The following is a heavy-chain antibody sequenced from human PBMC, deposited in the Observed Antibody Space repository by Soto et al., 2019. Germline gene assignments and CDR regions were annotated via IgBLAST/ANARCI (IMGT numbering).Heavy chain of an antibody. V-gene: IGHV4-4*07. J-gene: IGHJ5*02. D-gene: IGHD3-10*01. CDR2: LHVSGST. CDR3: ARCAEGSGTRWFDP. CDR1: GGSVSTYD. Sequence: QVQLQESGPGLVKPSETLSLTCTVSGGSVSTYDLNWVRQSIGQGLEWIGRLHVSGSTNYNPSLKGRITMSVATSKNQCFLRLSSVTAADTAVYYCARCAEGSGTRWFDPWGQGTLVTVSS.